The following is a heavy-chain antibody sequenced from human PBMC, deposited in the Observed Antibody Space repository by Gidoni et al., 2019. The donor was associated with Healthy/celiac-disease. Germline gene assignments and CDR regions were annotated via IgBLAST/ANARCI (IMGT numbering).Heavy chain of an antibody. CDR3: ASLSLMGLQYDAFDI. V-gene: IGHV3-33*01. CDR2: IWYDGSNK. D-gene: IGHD5-18*01. J-gene: IGHJ3*02. CDR1: GFTFSSYG. Sequence: QVQLVESGGGVVQPGRSLRLSCAASGFTFSSYGMHWVRQAPGKGLEWVAVIWYDGSNKYYADSVKGRFTISRDNSKNTLYLQMNSLRAEDTAVYYCASLSLMGLQYDAFDIWGQGTMVTVSS.